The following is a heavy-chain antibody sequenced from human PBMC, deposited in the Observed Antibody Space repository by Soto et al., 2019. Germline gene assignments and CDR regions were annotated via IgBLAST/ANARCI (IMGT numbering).Heavy chain of an antibody. J-gene: IGHJ6*02. CDR2: IIPILGIA. V-gene: IGHV1-69*02. CDR1: GGTFSSYT. Sequence: QVQLVRSGAEVKKPGSSVKVSCKASGGTFSSYTISWVRQAPGQGLEWMGRIIPILGIANYAQKFQGRVTITADKSTSTAYMELSSLRSEDTAVYYCARTYCSSTSCPYGMDVWGQGTTVTVSS. D-gene: IGHD2-2*01. CDR3: ARTYCSSTSCPYGMDV.